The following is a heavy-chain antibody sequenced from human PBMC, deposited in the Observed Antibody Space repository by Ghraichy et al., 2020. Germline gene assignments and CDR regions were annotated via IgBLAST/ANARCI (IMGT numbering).Heavy chain of an antibody. CDR3: ARGGRLGLDY. Sequence: ETLSLTCTVSGGSITGYYWSWIRQPPGKGLEWIGYIFYSGGTNYNPSLKSRVTISVDTSKNQFSLKMTSMTAADTAMYYCARGGRLGLDYWGQGPLVTVSA. CDR2: IFYSGGT. J-gene: IGHJ4*02. CDR1: GGSITGYY. V-gene: IGHV4-59*01. D-gene: IGHD3-16*01.